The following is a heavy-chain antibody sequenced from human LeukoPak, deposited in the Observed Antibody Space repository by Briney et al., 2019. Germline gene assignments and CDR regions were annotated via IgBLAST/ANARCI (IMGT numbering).Heavy chain of an antibody. CDR1: GGSFSGYY. CDR2: INHSGST. J-gene: IGHJ4*02. Sequence: SETLSLTCAVYGGSFSGYYWSWIRQPPGKGLEWIGEINHSGSTNYNPSLKSRVTISVDTSKNQFSLKLSSVTAADTAVYYCARIRGYYFDYWGQGTLVTVSS. CDR3: ARIRGYYFDY. V-gene: IGHV4-34*01.